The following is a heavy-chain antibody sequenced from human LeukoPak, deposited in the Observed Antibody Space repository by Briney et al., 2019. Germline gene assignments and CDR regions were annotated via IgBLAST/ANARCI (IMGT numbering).Heavy chain of an antibody. J-gene: IGHJ4*02. CDR1: GESFSGYY. V-gene: IGHV4-34*01. CDR2: INHSGST. D-gene: IGHD2-2*01. CDR3: ARVRGVNCSSTSCDFDY. Sequence: PSETLSLTCAVYGESFSGYYWSWIRQPPGKGLEWIGEINHSGSTNYNPSLKSRVTISVDTSKNQFSLKLSSVTAADTAVYYCARVRGVNCSSTSCDFDYWGQGTLVTVSS.